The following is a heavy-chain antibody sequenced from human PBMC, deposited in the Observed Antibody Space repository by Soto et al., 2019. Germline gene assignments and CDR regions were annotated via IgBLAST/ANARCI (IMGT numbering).Heavy chain of an antibody. CDR2: ISASGGAT. V-gene: IGHV3-23*01. J-gene: IGHJ4*02. CDR3: ARYLVRGLRYFDY. Sequence: GGSLRLSCAASGFTFSSYAMSWVRQAPGKGLEWVSTISASGGATYYPDSMRGRFTISKDNSKNTLYLQMNSLRSDDTAVYYCARYLVRGLRYFDYWGQGTLVTVSS. CDR1: GFTFSSYA. D-gene: IGHD5-12*01.